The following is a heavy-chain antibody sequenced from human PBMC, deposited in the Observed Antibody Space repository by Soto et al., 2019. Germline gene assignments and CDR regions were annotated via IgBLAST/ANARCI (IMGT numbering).Heavy chain of an antibody. D-gene: IGHD6-19*01. J-gene: IGHJ4*02. V-gene: IGHV4-39*01. CDR2: IYYSGST. Sequence: ETLSLTCTVSGGSISSSSYYWGWIRQPPGKGLEWIGSIYYSGSTYYNPSLKSRVTISVDTSKNQFSLKLSSVTAADTAVYYCASFPAGIAVAGFDYWGQGTLVTVSS. CDR3: ASFPAGIAVAGFDY. CDR1: GGSISSSSYY.